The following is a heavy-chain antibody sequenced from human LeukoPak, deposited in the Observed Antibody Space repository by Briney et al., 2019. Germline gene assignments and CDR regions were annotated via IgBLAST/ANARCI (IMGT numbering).Heavy chain of an antibody. V-gene: IGHV3-66*01. J-gene: IGHJ4*02. CDR3: ARESNSGYYLSY. D-gene: IGHD3-22*01. CDR1: GFTVSTNY. CDR2: IYSGGRT. Sequence: GGSLRLSCAASGFTVSTNYMSWVRQAPGRGLEWVSVIYSGGRTYYADSVKGRFTISRDNSKDTLYLQMNSLRAEDTAVYYCARESNSGYYLSYWGQGTLVTVSS.